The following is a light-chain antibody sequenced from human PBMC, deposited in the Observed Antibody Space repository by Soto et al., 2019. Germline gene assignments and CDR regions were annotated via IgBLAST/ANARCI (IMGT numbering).Light chain of an antibody. CDR3: CSYAGGVV. CDR2: DVR. Sequence: QSALTQPRSVSGSPGQSVTISCTGSSTDVGRYNYVSWYQLHPGKAPKLMIYDVRKWPSGVPDRFSASKSGNTASLTISGLQAEDEAEYYCCSYAGGVVFGGGTKLTVL. CDR1: STDVGRYNY. V-gene: IGLV2-11*01. J-gene: IGLJ3*02.